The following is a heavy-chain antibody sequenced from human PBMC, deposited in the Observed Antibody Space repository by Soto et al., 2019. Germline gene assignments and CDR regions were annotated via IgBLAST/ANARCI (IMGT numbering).Heavy chain of an antibody. CDR1: GFMFSTYA. CDR3: AKAYYDFWIVN. CDR2: ISATTGNT. D-gene: IGHD3-3*01. Sequence: EVQLLESGGGLVQPGGSLRLSCAASGFMFSTYAMSWVRQAPGKWLECVSGISATTGNTYYADSVKVRFTISRDNSKNTPYLQMNSLRAEDTALYYCAKAYYDFWIVNWGQGTLVTVSS. V-gene: IGHV3-23*01. J-gene: IGHJ4*02.